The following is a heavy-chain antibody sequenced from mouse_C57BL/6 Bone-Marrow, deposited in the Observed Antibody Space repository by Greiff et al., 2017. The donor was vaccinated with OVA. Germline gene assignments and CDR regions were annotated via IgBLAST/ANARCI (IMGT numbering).Heavy chain of an antibody. J-gene: IGHJ3*01. CDR3: ASPYFFAY. CDR2: ISSGGSYT. Sequence: EVQGVESGGDLVKPGGSLKLSCAASGFTFSSYGMSWVRQTPDKRLEWVATISSGGSYTYYPDSVKGRFTISRDNAKNTLYLQMSSLKSEDTAMYYCASPYFFAYWGQGTLVTVSA. V-gene: IGHV5-6*01. D-gene: IGHD1-1*01. CDR1: GFTFSSYG.